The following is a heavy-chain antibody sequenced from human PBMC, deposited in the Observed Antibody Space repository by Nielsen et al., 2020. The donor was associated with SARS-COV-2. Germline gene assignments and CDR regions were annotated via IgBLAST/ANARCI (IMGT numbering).Heavy chain of an antibody. V-gene: IGHV1-18*01. D-gene: IGHD6-6*01. J-gene: IGHJ6*03. CDR2: ISVYNGNT. Sequence: ASVKVSCKASGYTFTSYGISWVRQAPGQGLEWMGWISVYNGNTNYAQKLQGRVTMTTDTSTSTAYMELRSLRSDDTAVYYCARWGEYSSSSGRDYYYMDVWGKGTTVTVSS. CDR3: ARWGEYSSSSGRDYYYMDV. CDR1: GYTFTSYG.